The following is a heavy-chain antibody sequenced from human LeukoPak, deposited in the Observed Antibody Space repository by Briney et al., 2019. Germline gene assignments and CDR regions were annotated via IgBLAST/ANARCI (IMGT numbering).Heavy chain of an antibody. D-gene: IGHD3/OR15-3a*01. J-gene: IGHJ4*02. CDR3: ARDPSRGLYYFDH. CDR2: LYSGGSI. CDR1: GLIVSSNY. Sequence: GGSLRLSCAAPGLIVSSNYMSWVRQAPGKGLEWVSVLYSGGSIYYADSVKGRFTISRDNSKNTLYLQMNSLRAEDTAVYYCARDPSRGLYYFDHWGQGTLVIVSS. V-gene: IGHV3-53*01.